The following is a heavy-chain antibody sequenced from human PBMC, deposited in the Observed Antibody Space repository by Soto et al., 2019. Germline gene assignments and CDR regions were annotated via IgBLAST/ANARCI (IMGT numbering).Heavy chain of an antibody. V-gene: IGHV3-30-3*01. CDR2: ISYDGSNK. J-gene: IGHJ4*02. CDR3: ARESYHCFDY. D-gene: IGHD1-26*01. CDR1: GFTFSSYA. Sequence: GGSLRLSCAASGFTFSSYAMHWVRQAPGKGLEWVAVISYDGSNKYYADSVKGRFTISRDNSKNTLYLQMNSLRAEDTAVYYCARESYHCFDYWGQGTLVTVSS.